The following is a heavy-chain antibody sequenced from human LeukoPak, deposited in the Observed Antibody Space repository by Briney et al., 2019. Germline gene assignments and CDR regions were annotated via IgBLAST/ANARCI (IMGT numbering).Heavy chain of an antibody. D-gene: IGHD4-17*01. J-gene: IGHJ3*02. V-gene: IGHV3-21*01. CDR3: ARDRYGDYLDAFDI. CDR2: ISSSSYI. CDR1: GFTFSSYS. Sequence: GGSLRLSCAASGFTFSSYSMNWVRQAPGKGLEWVSSISSSSYIYYADSVKGRFTISRDNAKNSLYLQMNSLRAEDTAVYYCARDRYGDYLDAFDIWGQGTMVTVSS.